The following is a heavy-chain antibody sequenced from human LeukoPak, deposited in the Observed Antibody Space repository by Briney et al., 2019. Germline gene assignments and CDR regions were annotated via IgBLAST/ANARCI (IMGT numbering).Heavy chain of an antibody. J-gene: IGHJ6*03. D-gene: IGHD6-6*01. CDR1: GYTFTSYD. CDR2: MSPSSGNT. Sequence: ASVKVSCKASGYTFTSYDINWVRQATGQGLEWMGWMSPSSGNTGYAQKFQGRVTMTRNTSISTAYMELSSLRSEDTAVYYCARALYSSSIRFYYYMDVWGKGTTVTVSS. V-gene: IGHV1-8*01. CDR3: ARALYSSSIRFYYYMDV.